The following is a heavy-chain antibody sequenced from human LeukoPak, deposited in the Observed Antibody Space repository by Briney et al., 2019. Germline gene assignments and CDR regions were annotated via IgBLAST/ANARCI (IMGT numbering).Heavy chain of an antibody. CDR3: ARYCTSTTCILRGFDY. D-gene: IGHD2-2*01. J-gene: IGHJ4*02. Sequence: SETLSLTCSVSGYSFTSGHYWGWIRQPPGKGLEWIANIYHTGSAHYNPSLKSRVTISVDTSKNQFSLKLSSVTAADTAVYHCARYCTSTTCILRGFDYWGQGTLVTVSS. CDR1: GYSFTSGHY. CDR2: IYHTGSA. V-gene: IGHV4-38-2*01.